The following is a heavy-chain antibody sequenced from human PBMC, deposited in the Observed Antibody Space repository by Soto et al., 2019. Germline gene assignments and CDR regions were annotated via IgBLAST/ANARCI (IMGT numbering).Heavy chain of an antibody. Sequence: SVKFSCKASGFTFTSSAVQWVRQARGQRLEWIGWIVVGSGNTNYAQKFQERVTITRDMSTSTAYMELSSLRSEDTAVYYCAAEDYYDSSGYYYAFDIWGQGTMVTVSS. CDR3: AAEDYYDSSGYYYAFDI. D-gene: IGHD3-22*01. J-gene: IGHJ3*02. CDR2: IVVGSGNT. V-gene: IGHV1-58*01. CDR1: GFTFTSSA.